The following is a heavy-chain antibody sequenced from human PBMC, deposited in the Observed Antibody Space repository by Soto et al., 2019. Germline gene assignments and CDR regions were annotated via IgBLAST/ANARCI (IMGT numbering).Heavy chain of an antibody. Sequence: ASVKVSCKASGYTFTGYYIHWVREAPGQGLEWMGWINPQTGGTSYAQKFQGRVTLSRDTSIDTAYLELSRLRFDDAAVYFCARERYQVISDGMDVWGQGTTVTVSS. CDR1: GYTFTGYY. CDR3: ARERYQVISDGMDV. D-gene: IGHD2-2*01. V-gene: IGHV1-2*02. J-gene: IGHJ6*02. CDR2: INPQTGGT.